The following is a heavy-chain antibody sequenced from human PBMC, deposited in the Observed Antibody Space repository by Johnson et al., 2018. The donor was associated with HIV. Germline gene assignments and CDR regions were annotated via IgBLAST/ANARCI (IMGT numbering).Heavy chain of an antibody. D-gene: IGHD6-13*01. CDR2: IWYDGSNK. J-gene: IGHJ3*02. Sequence: QVQLVESGGGVVQPGRSLRLSCAASGFTFSSYGMHWVRQAPGKGLEWVVVIWYDGSNKYYADSVKGRFTISRDNSKNTLYLQMNSLRAEDTAVYYCAKDIEVEQQLVRRGDAFDIWGQGTMVTVSS. V-gene: IGHV3-33*06. CDR1: GFTFSSYG. CDR3: AKDIEVEQQLVRRGDAFDI.